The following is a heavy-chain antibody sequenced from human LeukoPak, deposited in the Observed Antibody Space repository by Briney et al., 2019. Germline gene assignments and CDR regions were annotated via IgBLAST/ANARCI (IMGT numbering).Heavy chain of an antibody. CDR2: INPNSGGT. V-gene: IGHV1-2*02. J-gene: IGHJ4*02. Sequence: APVKVSCKASGYTFTGYYMHWVRQAPGQGLEWMGWINPNSGGTNYAQKFQGRVTMTRDTSISTAYMELSRLRSDDTAVYYCARASISAAGPGLIDYWGQGTLVTVSS. D-gene: IGHD6-13*01. CDR3: ARASISAAGPGLIDY. CDR1: GYTFTGYY.